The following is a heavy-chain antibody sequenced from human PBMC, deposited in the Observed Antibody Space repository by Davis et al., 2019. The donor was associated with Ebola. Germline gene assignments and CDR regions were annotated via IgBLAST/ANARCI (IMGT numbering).Heavy chain of an antibody. CDR1: GFTFDDYA. CDR2: ISWNSGSI. V-gene: IGHV3-9*01. D-gene: IGHD3/OR15-3a*01. J-gene: IGHJ6*02. CDR3: ARAAGDWNYYYYGMDV. Sequence: SLKIPCAASGFTFDDYAMHWVRQAPGKGLEWVSGISWNSGSIGYADSVKGRFTISRDNAKNSLYLQMNSLRAEDTAVYYCARAAGDWNYYYYGMDVWGQGTTVTVSS.